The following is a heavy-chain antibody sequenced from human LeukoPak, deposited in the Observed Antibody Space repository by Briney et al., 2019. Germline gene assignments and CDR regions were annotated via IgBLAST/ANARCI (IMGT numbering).Heavy chain of an antibody. CDR2: IYYSGST. CDR1: GGSFSGYY. D-gene: IGHD6-6*01. Sequence: PSETLSLTCAVYGGSFSGYYWSWLRQPPGKGLEWIGSIYYSGSTYYNPSLKSRVTISVDTSKNRFSLKLSSVTAADTAVYYCARESSTSSSTFDAFDIWGQGTMVTVSS. J-gene: IGHJ3*02. V-gene: IGHV4-34*01. CDR3: ARESSTSSSTFDAFDI.